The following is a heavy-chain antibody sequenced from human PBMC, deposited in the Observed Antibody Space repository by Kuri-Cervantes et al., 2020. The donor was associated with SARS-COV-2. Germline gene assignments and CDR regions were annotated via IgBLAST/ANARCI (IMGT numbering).Heavy chain of an antibody. CDR1: GYTFTSYG. CDR3: ARSGYDRAGYFDY. V-gene: IGHV1-46*01. CDR2: INPSGGGT. Sequence: SVKVSCKASGYTFTSYGISWVRQAPGQGLEWMGIINPSGGGTSYAQKFQGRVTMTRDTSTSTVYMELSSLRSEDTAVYYCARSGYDRAGYFDYWGQGTLVTVSS. D-gene: IGHD5-12*01. J-gene: IGHJ4*02.